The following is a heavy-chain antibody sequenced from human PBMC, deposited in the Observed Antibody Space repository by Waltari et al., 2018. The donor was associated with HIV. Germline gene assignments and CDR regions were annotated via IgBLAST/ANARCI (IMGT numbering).Heavy chain of an antibody. Sequence: EVQLVESGGGLVKPGGSLRLSCAASGFTVSNAGMTWVRQAPGKGMEWVGRIKSRADGGTTDHAAPVKDRFTISRDDSKRTLCLQMNSLKTEDTAVYYCTTAPDYWGQGTLVTVSS. J-gene: IGHJ4*02. CDR2: IKSRADGGTT. CDR3: TTAPDY. V-gene: IGHV3-15*01. CDR1: GFTVSNAG.